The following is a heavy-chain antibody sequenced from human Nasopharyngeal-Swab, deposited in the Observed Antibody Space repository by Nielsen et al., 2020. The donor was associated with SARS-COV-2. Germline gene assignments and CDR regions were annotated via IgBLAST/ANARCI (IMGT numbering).Heavy chain of an antibody. CDR1: CGSISSSNYY. CDR3: ARQSRDYSNYASFYYYGMDV. CDR2: VSFSGSP. Sequence: SETLSLTRTVSCGSISSSNYYWGWVRQPPGKGPEWVGRVSFSGSPYYNPSLKRRVTISVRTSRNLFSLRLASVTAADTAIYFCARQSRDYSNYASFYYYGMDVWGQGTTVIVSS. V-gene: IGHV4-39*01. D-gene: IGHD4-11*01. J-gene: IGHJ6*02.